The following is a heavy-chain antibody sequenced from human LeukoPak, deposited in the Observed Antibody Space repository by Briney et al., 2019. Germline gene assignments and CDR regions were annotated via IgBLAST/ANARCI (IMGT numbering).Heavy chain of an antibody. J-gene: IGHJ4*02. D-gene: IGHD6-13*01. V-gene: IGHV3-23*01. CDR3: AKDPLGEQQLDDY. CDR1: GFTFSKDD. CDR2: IGVTGDT. Sequence: GGSLRLSCAASGFTFSKDDFHWVRQAPGKGLEWVAAIGVTGDTYYADSVKGRFTISRDNSKNTLYLQMNSLRAEDTAVYYCAKDPLGEQQLDDYWGQGTLVTVSS.